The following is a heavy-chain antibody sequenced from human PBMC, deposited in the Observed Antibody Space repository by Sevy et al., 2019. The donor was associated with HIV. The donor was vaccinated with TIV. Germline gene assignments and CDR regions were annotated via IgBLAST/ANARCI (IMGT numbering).Heavy chain of an antibody. Sequence: GGSLRLSCVASGLTVGSLSINWVRQAPGKGLEWVSLIYSAGTTFYSDSVKGRFTISRDNSNNKLDLQMNSQRAEDTAIYYCARIKGASSSYAMDVWGQGTTVTVSS. CDR2: IYSAGTT. D-gene: IGHD2-2*01. CDR3: ARIKGASSSYAMDV. J-gene: IGHJ6*02. CDR1: GLTVGSLS. V-gene: IGHV3-53*01.